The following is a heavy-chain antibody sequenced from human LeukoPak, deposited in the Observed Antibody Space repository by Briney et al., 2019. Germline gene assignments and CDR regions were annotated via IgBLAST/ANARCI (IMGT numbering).Heavy chain of an antibody. Sequence: PGGSLRLSCAVSGFSASTKYMNWVRQAPGKGLEWVSVLYTSGTTYYADSVKGRFSISRDSSDNTLYLQMNSLRVEDTGVYYCARERSTSGYYLAYWGQGTLVTVSS. V-gene: IGHV3-66*01. CDR1: GFSASTKY. J-gene: IGHJ4*02. D-gene: IGHD5-12*01. CDR3: ARERSTSGYYLAY. CDR2: LYTSGTT.